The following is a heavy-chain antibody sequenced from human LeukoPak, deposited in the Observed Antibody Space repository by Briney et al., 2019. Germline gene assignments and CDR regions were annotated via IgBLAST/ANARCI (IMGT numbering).Heavy chain of an antibody. CDR3: AKELAVAGRDPASFWGYYADY. CDR1: GFTFDDYG. D-gene: IGHD6-19*01. V-gene: IGHV3-20*04. Sequence: GGSLRLSCAASGFTFDDYGMTWVRQAPGKGLEWVSGINWNGGSTGYADSVKGRFTISRDNAKNSLSLQMNSLRAEDTAVYYCAKELAVAGRDPASFWGYYADYWGQGTLVTVSS. J-gene: IGHJ4*02. CDR2: INWNGGST.